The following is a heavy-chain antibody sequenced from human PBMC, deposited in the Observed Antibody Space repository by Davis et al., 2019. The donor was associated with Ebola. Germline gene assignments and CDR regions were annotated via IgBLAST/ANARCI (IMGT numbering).Heavy chain of an antibody. CDR3: ARTLIGGGYCSSTSCPRDYYYYMDY. V-gene: IGHV1-46*02. CDR1: GYTFNSYY. J-gene: IGHJ4*02. Sequence: ASVKVSCKASGYTFNSYYIHWVRQAPGQGLEWMGIINPSGGSTTYAQKFRGRVTVTRDTSISTAYMELSSLRSEDTAVYYCARTLIGGGYCSSTSCPRDYYYYMDYWGQGTLVTVSS. CDR2: INPSGGST. D-gene: IGHD2-2*01.